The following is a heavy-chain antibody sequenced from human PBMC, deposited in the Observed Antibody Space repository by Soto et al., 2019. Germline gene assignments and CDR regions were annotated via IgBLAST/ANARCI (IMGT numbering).Heavy chain of an antibody. J-gene: IGHJ4*02. CDR1: GGTFSSYA. V-gene: IGHV1-69*01. D-gene: IGHD4-17*01. CDR3: ARGYKSQFTVTYDY. CDR2: IIPIFGTA. Sequence: SVKVSCKASGGTFSSYAISWVRQAPGQGLEWMGGIIPIFGTANYAQKFQGRVTITADESTSTAYMELSSLRSEDTAVYYCARGYKSQFTVTYDYWGQGTLVTVSS.